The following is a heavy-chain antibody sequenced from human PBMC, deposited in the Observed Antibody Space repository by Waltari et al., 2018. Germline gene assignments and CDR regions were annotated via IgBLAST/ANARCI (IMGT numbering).Heavy chain of an antibody. Sequence: QVQLQESGPGLVKPSETLSLTCTVSGGSISSYYWSWIRPPPGKGLEWIGYIYYSGRTNYNPSLQSRVTISVYTSKNQFSLKLSSVTAADTAVYYCARFGGDSANYDYVWGSYRSYYFDYWGQGTLVTVSS. CDR2: IYYSGRT. D-gene: IGHD3-16*02. J-gene: IGHJ4*02. CDR3: ARFGGDSANYDYVWGSYRSYYFDY. CDR1: GGSISSYY. V-gene: IGHV4-59*01.